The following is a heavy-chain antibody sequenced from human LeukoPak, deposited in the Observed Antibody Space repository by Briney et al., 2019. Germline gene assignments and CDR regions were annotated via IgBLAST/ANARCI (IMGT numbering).Heavy chain of an antibody. V-gene: IGHV3-48*01. CDR2: ISSSSSTI. CDR1: GFTFSSYS. J-gene: IGHJ6*03. Sequence: GGSLRLSCAASGFTFSSYSMNWVRQAPGKGLEWVSYISSSSSTIYYADSVKGRFTISRDNAKNSLYLQMNSLRAEDTAVYYCAREVEEVARFPYYYYYMDVWGKGTTVTVSS. D-gene: IGHD5-24*01. CDR3: AREVEEVARFPYYYYYMDV.